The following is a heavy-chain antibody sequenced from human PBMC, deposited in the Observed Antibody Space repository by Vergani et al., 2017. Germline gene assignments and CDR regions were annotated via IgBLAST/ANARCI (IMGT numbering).Heavy chain of an antibody. V-gene: IGHV3-23*01. CDR2: ISGSGGST. D-gene: IGHD6-6*01. CDR3: AKDGYSSSALPSWFGPYYFDY. CDR1: GFTFSSYA. Sequence: EVQLLESGGGLVQPGGSLRLSCAASGFTFSSYAMSWVRQAPGKGLEWVSAISGSGGSTYYADSVKGRFTISRDNSKNTLYLQMNSLRAEDTAVYYCAKDGYSSSALPSWFGPYYFDYWGQGTLVTVSS. J-gene: IGHJ4*02.